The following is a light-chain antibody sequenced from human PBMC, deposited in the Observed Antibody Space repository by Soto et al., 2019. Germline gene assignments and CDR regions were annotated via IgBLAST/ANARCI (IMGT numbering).Light chain of an antibody. Sequence: EIVLKQSPATLSLSPGNRATLSCRASQSVSSYLAWYHQKPGQAPRLLIYDASNRATGIPARFSGSGSGTDFTLTISSLEPEDFAVYYCQQRSDWPPVFGGGTKVDIK. CDR2: DAS. J-gene: IGKJ4*01. CDR1: QSVSSY. CDR3: QQRSDWPPV. V-gene: IGKV3-11*01.